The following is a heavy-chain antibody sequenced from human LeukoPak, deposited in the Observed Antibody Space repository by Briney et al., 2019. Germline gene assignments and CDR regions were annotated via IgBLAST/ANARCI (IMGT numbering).Heavy chain of an antibody. J-gene: IGHJ4*02. Sequence: SETLSLTCTVSGGSISSSSYYWGWIRQPPGKGLEWIGSIYYSGSTYYNPSLKSRVTISVDTSKNQFSLKLSSVTAADTAVYYCARLRGYSYGFGPGYFDYWGQGTLVTVSS. CDR1: GGSISSSSYY. V-gene: IGHV4-39*07. D-gene: IGHD5-18*01. CDR2: IYYSGST. CDR3: ARLRGYSYGFGPGYFDY.